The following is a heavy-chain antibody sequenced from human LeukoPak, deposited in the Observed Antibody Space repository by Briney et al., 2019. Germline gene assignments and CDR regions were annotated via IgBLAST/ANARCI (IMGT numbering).Heavy chain of an antibody. Sequence: SETLSLTCTVSGGSISSSSYYWGWIRQPPGKGLEWIGSIYYSGSTYYNPSLKSRVTISVDTSKNQFSLKLSSVTAADMAVYYCATNGHYYDSSGLDWGQGTLVTVSS. CDR3: ATNGHYYDSSGLD. CDR2: IYYSGST. V-gene: IGHV4-39*07. CDR1: GGSISSSSYY. J-gene: IGHJ4*02. D-gene: IGHD3-22*01.